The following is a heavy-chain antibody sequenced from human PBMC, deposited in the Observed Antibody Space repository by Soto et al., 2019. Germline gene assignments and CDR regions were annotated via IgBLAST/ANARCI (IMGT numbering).Heavy chain of an antibody. D-gene: IGHD1-26*01. CDR2: IYHSGST. CDR1: GGSISSSNW. Sequence: PSETLSLTCAVSGGSISSSNWWSWVRQPPGKGLEWIGEIYHSGSTNYNPSLKSRVTISVDKSKNQFSLKLSSVTAADTAVYYCARLNSGNYSEAFDIWGQGTMVTVSS. J-gene: IGHJ3*02. V-gene: IGHV4-4*02. CDR3: ARLNSGNYSEAFDI.